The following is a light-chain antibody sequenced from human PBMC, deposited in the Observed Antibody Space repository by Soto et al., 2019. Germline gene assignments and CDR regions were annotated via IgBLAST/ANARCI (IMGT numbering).Light chain of an antibody. CDR1: QSISRW. J-gene: IGKJ5*01. CDR2: DAS. CDR3: QQSYSTPSIT. Sequence: DIQMTQSPSTLSAFVGDRVTITCRASQSISRWLAWYQQKPGKAPKLLIYDASSLESGVPSRFSGSGSGTDFTLTISGLQPNDFATYYCQQSYSTPSITFGQGTRLEIK. V-gene: IGKV1-5*01.